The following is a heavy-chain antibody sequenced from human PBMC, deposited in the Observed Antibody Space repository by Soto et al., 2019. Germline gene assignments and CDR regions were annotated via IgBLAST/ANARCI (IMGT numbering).Heavy chain of an antibody. V-gene: IGHV3-21*01. CDR1: GFTFSSYS. J-gene: IGHJ4*02. Sequence: GGSLRLSCAASGFTFSSYSMNWVRQAPGKGLEWVSSISSSSSYIYYADSVKGRFTISRDNAKNSLYLQMNSLRAEDTAVYYCARADYGDYRFEDYWGQGTLVTVSS. CDR2: ISSSSSYI. CDR3: ARADYGDYRFEDY. D-gene: IGHD4-17*01.